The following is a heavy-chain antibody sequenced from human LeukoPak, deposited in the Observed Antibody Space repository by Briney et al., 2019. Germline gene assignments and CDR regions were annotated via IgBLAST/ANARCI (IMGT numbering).Heavy chain of an antibody. CDR1: GVSISSYY. J-gene: IGHJ4*02. Sequence: SETLSLTCTVSGVSISSYYWSWIRQPPGKGLEWIGYIYYSGSTNYNPSLKSRVTISVDTSKNQFSLKLSSVTAADTAVYYCARGVGYGGNPFDYWGQGTLVTVSS. V-gene: IGHV4-59*01. D-gene: IGHD4-23*01. CDR3: ARGVGYGGNPFDY. CDR2: IYYSGST.